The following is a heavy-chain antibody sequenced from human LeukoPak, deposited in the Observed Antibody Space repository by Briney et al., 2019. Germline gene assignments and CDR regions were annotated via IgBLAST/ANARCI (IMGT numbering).Heavy chain of an antibody. D-gene: IGHD3-3*01. V-gene: IGHV3-15*01. CDR3: TTNFWSGYYFDY. CDR1: GFTFSNAW. CDR2: IKSKTDGGTT. J-gene: IGHJ4*02. Sequence: GGSLRLSCTASGFTFSNAWMSWVRQAPGKGLEWVGRIKSKTDGGTTDYAAPVKGRFTISRDDSKNTLYLQMNSLKTEDTAVYYCTTNFWSGYYFDYWGQGTLITASS.